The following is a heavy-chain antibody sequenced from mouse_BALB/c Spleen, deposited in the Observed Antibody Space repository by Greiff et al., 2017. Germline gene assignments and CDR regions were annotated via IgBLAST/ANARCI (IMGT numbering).Heavy chain of an antibody. V-gene: IGHV1-9*01. J-gene: IGHJ3*01. CDR3: ARWGNYAWFAY. CDR1: GYTFTSYW. Sequence: QVQLQQPGAELVKPGASVKLSCKASGYTFTSYWMHWVKQRPGQGLEWIGEILPGSGSTNYNEKFKGKATFTADTSSNTAYMQLSSLTSEDSAVYYCARWGNYAWFAYWGQGTLVTVSA. CDR2: ILPGSGST. D-gene: IGHD2-1*01.